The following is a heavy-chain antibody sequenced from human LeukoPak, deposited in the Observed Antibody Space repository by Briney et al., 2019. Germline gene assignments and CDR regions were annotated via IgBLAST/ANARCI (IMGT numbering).Heavy chain of an antibody. CDR2: ISSSSRYI. V-gene: IGHV3-21*01. D-gene: IGHD4-17*01. J-gene: IGHJ4*02. CDR1: GFTFSSYS. Sequence: GSLSLSCAASGFTFSSYSMKWVRQAPGKVREWVASISSSSRYIYYAELVKGRFNICRDNAKNTLYVAMHTLRAEDTAVYYCARAERPYGDYEAFDYWGQGTLVTVSS. CDR3: ARAERPYGDYEAFDY.